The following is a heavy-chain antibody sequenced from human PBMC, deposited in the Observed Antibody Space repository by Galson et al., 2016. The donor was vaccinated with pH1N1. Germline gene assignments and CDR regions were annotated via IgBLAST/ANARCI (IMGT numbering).Heavy chain of an antibody. Sequence: SLRLSCAASGFTLSCCAMHWVRQAPGKGLECVALISKDGNNVYYADSVKGRLTISRDSSNNTLYLQMNSLRTEDTAIYYCARSRDFSFDYWGQGALVTVAS. CDR1: GFTLSCCA. CDR3: ARSRDFSFDY. V-gene: IGHV3-30*04. CDR2: ISKDGNNV. D-gene: IGHD4-11*01. J-gene: IGHJ4*02.